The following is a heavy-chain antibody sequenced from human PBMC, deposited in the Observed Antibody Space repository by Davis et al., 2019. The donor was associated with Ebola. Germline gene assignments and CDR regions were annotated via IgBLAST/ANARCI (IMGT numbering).Heavy chain of an antibody. J-gene: IGHJ4*02. D-gene: IGHD1-26*01. CDR2: INPHNGNT. CDR1: GYTFTSYG. Sequence: ASVKVSCKASGYTFTSYGISWVRQAPGQGLEWMGWINPHNGNTNYAQNVQGRLTLTEDTSTDTAYMELSSLRSEDTAVYYCSVGGQDGGFDYWGQGTLVPVSS. CDR3: SVGGQDGGFDY. V-gene: IGHV1-18*01.